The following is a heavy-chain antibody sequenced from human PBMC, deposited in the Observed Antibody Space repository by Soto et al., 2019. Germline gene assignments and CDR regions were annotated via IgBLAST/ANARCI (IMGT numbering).Heavy chain of an antibody. J-gene: IGHJ4*02. Sequence: QVELVQSGPEVKKPGASVKVSCKASGYSFTNYAIGWVRQAPGPGLEWVGWISPFHGNTNYAQNFQGRITVTTDSSTSTAYMDLGRLRSDDTAVYYCARSDHVDRYFDYWGQGTRITVSS. D-gene: IGHD3-16*01. V-gene: IGHV1-18*01. CDR1: GYSFTNYA. CDR3: ARSDHVDRYFDY. CDR2: ISPFHGNT.